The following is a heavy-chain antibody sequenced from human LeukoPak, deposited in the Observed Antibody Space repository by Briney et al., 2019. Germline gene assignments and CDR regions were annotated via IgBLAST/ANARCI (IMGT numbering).Heavy chain of an antibody. Sequence: PGGSLRHSCSASGFTLSSYAMSWVRQAPGKGLEWVSAISGSGGSTYYADSVKGRFTISRDNSKNTLYLHMNSLRAEDTAVYYCAKDSPPGRSAPIVGATNWSDPCGQGTLVTVSS. CDR2: ISGSGGST. D-gene: IGHD1-26*01. J-gene: IGHJ5*02. CDR3: AKDSPPGRSAPIVGATNWSDP. CDR1: GFTLSSYA. V-gene: IGHV3-23*01.